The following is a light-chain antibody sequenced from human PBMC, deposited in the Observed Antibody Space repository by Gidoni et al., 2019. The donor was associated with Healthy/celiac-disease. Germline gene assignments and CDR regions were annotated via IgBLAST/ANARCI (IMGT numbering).Light chain of an antibody. Sequence: ESVLTQSPGTLALSPGERATLSCRASQRVSSSYLAWYQQTPGQAPRLLIYGASSRATGIPDRFSGSGSGTDFTLTISRLEPEDFAVYYCQQYGSSPRTFGQGTKVGIK. J-gene: IGKJ1*01. CDR3: QQYGSSPRT. V-gene: IGKV3-20*01. CDR2: GAS. CDR1: QRVSSSY.